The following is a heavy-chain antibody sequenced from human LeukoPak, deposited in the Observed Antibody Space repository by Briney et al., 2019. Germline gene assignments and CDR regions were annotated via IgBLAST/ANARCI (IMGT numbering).Heavy chain of an antibody. V-gene: IGHV3-23*01. Sequence: GGSLRLSCAASGFTFSTSAMSWVRQAAGKGLEWVAAISGSGGSTYYADFVKGRFTVSRDNSKDTLYLQMNSLKTEDTAVYYCTSNVVVVAATAEGYWGQGTLVTVSS. J-gene: IGHJ4*02. CDR2: ISGSGGST. CDR3: TSNVVVVAATAEGY. CDR1: GFTFSTSA. D-gene: IGHD2-15*01.